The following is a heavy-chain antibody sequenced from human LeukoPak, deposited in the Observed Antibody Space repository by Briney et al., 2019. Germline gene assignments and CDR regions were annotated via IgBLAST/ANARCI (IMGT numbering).Heavy chain of an antibody. CDR1: GYTFTSYA. V-gene: IGHV1-3*01. CDR3: ARRRDFFDY. Sequence: ASVKVSRTASGYTFTSYAMHSVRQPPAQRLEGMGWIYVGNGNTKYSQKFQARATITRDTSASTAYMELSSLRSEDAAVYYCARRRDFFDYWGQGTLVTVSS. CDR2: IYVGNGNT. J-gene: IGHJ4*02.